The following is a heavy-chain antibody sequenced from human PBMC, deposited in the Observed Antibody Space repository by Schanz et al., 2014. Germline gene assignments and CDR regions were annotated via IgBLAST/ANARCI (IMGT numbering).Heavy chain of an antibody. V-gene: IGHV3-30*19. CDR1: GFNFANHA. D-gene: IGHD3-22*01. Sequence: VQLLESGGGLVQPGGSLRLSCAASGFNFANHAIHWVRQGQGKGLEWVAQISHDGHRDFYADSVKGRFTVSRDNNWKTLSLQMNSLRSDDTAIYHCARENSSGYSPAVTYYIDVWGKGTTXTVSS. J-gene: IGHJ6*03. CDR3: ARENSSGYSPAVTYYIDV. CDR2: ISHDGHRD.